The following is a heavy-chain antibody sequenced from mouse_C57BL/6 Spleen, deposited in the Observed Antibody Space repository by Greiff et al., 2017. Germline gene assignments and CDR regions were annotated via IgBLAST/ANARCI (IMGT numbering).Heavy chain of an antibody. D-gene: IGHD1-3*01. CDR1: GFSLTSYG. V-gene: IGHV2-6*03. CDR2: IWSDGST. CDR3: ARDNYDYFDD. J-gene: IGHJ2*01. Sequence: QVQLQQSGPGLVAPSQSLSITCTASGFSLTSYGVHWVRQPPGQGLEWLVVIWSDGSTTYNSALKSRLSISKDNSTSQVFIKMNSLQTEDTAMYYCARDNYDYFDDWGQGTTLTVSS.